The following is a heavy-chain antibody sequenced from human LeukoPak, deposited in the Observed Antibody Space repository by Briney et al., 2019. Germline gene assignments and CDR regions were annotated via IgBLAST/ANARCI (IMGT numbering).Heavy chain of an antibody. CDR1: GGSISSSSYY. V-gene: IGHV4-39*07. CDR3: ARDLGSNYVYFDY. CDR2: IYYSGST. J-gene: IGHJ4*02. D-gene: IGHD1-26*01. Sequence: TSETLSLTCTVSGGSISSSSYYWGWIRQPPGKGLEWIGSIYYSGSTYYNPSLKSRITISVDTSKNQFSLKLSSVTAADTAVYYCARDLGSNYVYFDYWGQGSLVTVSS.